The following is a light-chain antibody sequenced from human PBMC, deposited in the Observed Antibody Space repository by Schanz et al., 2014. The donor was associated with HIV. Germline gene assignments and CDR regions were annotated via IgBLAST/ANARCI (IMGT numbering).Light chain of an antibody. CDR1: QSLSSNI. V-gene: IGKV3-20*01. J-gene: IGKJ2*01. Sequence: DIVMTQSPGTLSLSPGERATLSCWASQSLSSNILAWYQHKPGQAPRLLIYGASSRATGIPDRFSGSGSGTDFTLTIRRLEPEDFAVYYCQHYGTFGQGTKLEIK. CDR3: QHYGT. CDR2: GAS.